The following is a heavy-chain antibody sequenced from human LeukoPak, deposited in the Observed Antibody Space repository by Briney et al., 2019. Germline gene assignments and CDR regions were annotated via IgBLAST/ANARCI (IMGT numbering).Heavy chain of an antibody. Sequence: GGSLRLSCAASGFTFDDYAMHWVRQAPGKGLEWVSGISWNSGSIGYADSVKGRFTISRDNAKNSLYLQMNSLRAEDTALYYCAKAYGSSWYGAFDYWGQGTLVTVSS. CDR3: AKAYGSSWYGAFDY. D-gene: IGHD6-13*01. CDR1: GFTFDDYA. J-gene: IGHJ4*02. CDR2: ISWNSGSI. V-gene: IGHV3-9*01.